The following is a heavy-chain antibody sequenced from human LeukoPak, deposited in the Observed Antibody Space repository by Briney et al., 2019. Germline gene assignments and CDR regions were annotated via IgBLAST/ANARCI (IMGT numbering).Heavy chain of an antibody. CDR3: AKGGYSGYDYVDYFDY. J-gene: IGHJ4*02. CDR1: GFTFSSYA. Sequence: GGSLRLSCAASGFTFSSYAMSWVRQAPGKGLEWVSAISGSGGSTYYADSVKGRFTISRDNSKNTLYLQMNSLRAEDTAVYYCAKGGYSGYDYVDYFDYWGQGTLVTVSS. V-gene: IGHV3-23*01. CDR2: ISGSGGST. D-gene: IGHD5-12*01.